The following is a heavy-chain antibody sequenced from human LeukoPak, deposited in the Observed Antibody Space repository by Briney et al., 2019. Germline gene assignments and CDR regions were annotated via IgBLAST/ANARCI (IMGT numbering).Heavy chain of an antibody. Sequence: GGSLRLSCAASGFTVSSYYMSWVRPAPGEGLEWVSVIYSGGSTYYADSVKGRFTISRDNSKNTLYLQMNSLRAEDTAVYYCARTPGYCSGGSCYSGYYYGMDVWGKGTTVTVSS. CDR2: IYSGGST. D-gene: IGHD2-15*01. J-gene: IGHJ6*04. CDR1: GFTVSSYY. V-gene: IGHV3-53*01. CDR3: ARTPGYCSGGSCYSGYYYGMDV.